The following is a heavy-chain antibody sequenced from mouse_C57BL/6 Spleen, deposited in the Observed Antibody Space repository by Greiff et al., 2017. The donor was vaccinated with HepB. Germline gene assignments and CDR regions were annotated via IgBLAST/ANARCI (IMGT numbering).Heavy chain of an antibody. CDR2: IYPRSGNT. CDR1: GYTFTSYG. V-gene: IGHV1-81*01. CDR3: AVLLRFFAY. D-gene: IGHD1-1*01. J-gene: IGHJ3*01. Sequence: QLQLQQSGAELARPGASVKLSCKASGYTFTSYGISWVKQRTGQGLEWIGEIYPRSGNTYYNEKFKGKATLTADKSSSTAYMELRSLTSEDSAVYFCAVLLRFFAYWGQGTLVTVSA.